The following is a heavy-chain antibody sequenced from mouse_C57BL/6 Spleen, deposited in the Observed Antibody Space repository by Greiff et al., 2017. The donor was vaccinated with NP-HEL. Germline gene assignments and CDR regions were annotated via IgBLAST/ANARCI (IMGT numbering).Heavy chain of an antibody. V-gene: IGHV1-81*01. Sequence: QVQLKQSGAELARPGASVKLSCKASGYTFTSYGISWVKQRTGQGLEWIGEIYPRSGNTYYNEKFKGKATLTADKSSSTAYMELRSLTSEVSAVYFCARSRDYDGGWFAYWGQGTLVTVSA. D-gene: IGHD2-4*01. CDR3: ARSRDYDGGWFAY. CDR2: IYPRSGNT. CDR1: GYTFTSYG. J-gene: IGHJ3*01.